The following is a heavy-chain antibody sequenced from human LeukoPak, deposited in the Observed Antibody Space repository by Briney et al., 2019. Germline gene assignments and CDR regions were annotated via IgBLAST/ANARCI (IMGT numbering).Heavy chain of an antibody. J-gene: IGHJ6*03. CDR2: IYYSGST. D-gene: IGHD6-13*01. CDR1: GGSISSYY. Sequence: SETLSLTCTVSGGSISSYYWSWIRQPPGKGLEWIGYIYYSGSTNHNPSLKSRVTISVDTSKNQFSLKLSSVTAADTAVYYCAGSSWPYYYYYMDVWGKGTTATVSS. V-gene: IGHV4-59*01. CDR3: AGSSWPYYYYYMDV.